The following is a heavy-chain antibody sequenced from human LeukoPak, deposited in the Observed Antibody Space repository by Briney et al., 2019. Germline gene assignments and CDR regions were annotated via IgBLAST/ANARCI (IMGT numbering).Heavy chain of an antibody. J-gene: IGHJ4*02. D-gene: IGHD6-19*01. Sequence: GGSLRLSCAASGFTFSSYDMHWVRQATGKGLEWASVIGTSGDTYYAGSVKGRFTISRENAKNSLYLQMNSLTAGDTAVYFCSRVGSSGWPNYFDSWGQGTLVVVPS. CDR2: IGTSGDT. CDR3: SRVGSSGWPNYFDS. CDR1: GFTFSSYD. V-gene: IGHV3-13*04.